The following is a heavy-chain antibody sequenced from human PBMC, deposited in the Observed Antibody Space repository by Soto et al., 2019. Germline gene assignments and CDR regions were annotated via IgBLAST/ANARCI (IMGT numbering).Heavy chain of an antibody. Sequence: QLQLHESGPGLVKPSETLSLTCTVSGGSISGSTYFWGWVRQPPGKGLEWIGSINYSGSTYFNPSLKSRVAISVDTSKNQFSLKLSSVTAADTALYYCARHPGPDIWGQGTMVTVSS. V-gene: IGHV4-39*01. J-gene: IGHJ3*02. CDR1: GGSISGSTYF. CDR2: INYSGST. CDR3: ARHPGPDI.